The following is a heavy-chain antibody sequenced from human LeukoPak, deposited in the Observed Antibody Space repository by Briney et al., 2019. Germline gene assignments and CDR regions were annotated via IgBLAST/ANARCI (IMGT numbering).Heavy chain of an antibody. J-gene: IGHJ4*02. D-gene: IGHD4-11*01. V-gene: IGHV4-38-2*02. CDR2: IYHSGST. Sequence: KPSETLSLTCTVSGYSISSGYYWAWIRQPPGKGLEWIGSIYHSGSTYYNPSLKSRVTISVDTSKNQFSLKLSSVTAADTAVYYCARDQAFLTTFDYWGQGTLVTVSS. CDR1: GYSISSGYY. CDR3: ARDQAFLTTFDY.